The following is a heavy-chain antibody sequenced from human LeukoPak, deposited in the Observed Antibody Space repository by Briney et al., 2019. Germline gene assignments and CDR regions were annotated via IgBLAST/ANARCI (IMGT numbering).Heavy chain of an antibody. CDR3: ARGSYSSGYYFDY. Sequence: SGGSLRLSCAASGLTFSSYEMNWVRQAPGKGLEWLSYISSSGTTKYYADSVKGRFTISRDNAKNPLYLQMNSLRAEDTAVYYCARGSYSSGYYFDYWGQGTLVTVPS. V-gene: IGHV3-48*03. J-gene: IGHJ4*02. D-gene: IGHD6-19*01. CDR2: ISSSGTTK. CDR1: GLTFSSYE.